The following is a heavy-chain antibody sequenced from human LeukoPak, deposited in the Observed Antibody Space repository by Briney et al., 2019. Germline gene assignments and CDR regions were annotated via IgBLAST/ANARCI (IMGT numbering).Heavy chain of an antibody. CDR2: IDSAGST. CDR3: ARRERLGYSYGRGTLDI. Sequence: GGSLRLSCVASGILVSSNYMSWVRQAPGKGLEWVSFIDSAGSTYYADSVKGRFTISRDNSRNTLYLQMNSLRVEDTAVYYCARRERLGYSYGRGTLDIWGQGTMVTVSS. V-gene: IGHV3-66*01. J-gene: IGHJ3*02. CDR1: GILVSSNY. D-gene: IGHD5-18*01.